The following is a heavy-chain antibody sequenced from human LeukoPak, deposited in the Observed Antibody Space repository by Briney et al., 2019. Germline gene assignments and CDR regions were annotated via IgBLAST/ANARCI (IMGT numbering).Heavy chain of an antibody. CDR1: GFTFSNYG. CDR2: ISSSGSTM. J-gene: IGHJ4*02. Sequence: GGSLRLSCAASGFTFSNYGVNWVRQSPGKGLEWVSYISSSGSTMYYADSVKGRFTISRDNSKNTLYLQMNSLRAEDTAVYYCAKDAYYDFWSGYYFDYWGQGTLVTVSS. D-gene: IGHD3-3*01. V-gene: IGHV3-48*01. CDR3: AKDAYYDFWSGYYFDY.